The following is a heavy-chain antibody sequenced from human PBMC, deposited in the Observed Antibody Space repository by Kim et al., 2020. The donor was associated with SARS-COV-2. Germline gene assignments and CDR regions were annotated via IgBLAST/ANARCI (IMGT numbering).Heavy chain of an antibody. Sequence: SETLSLTCTLSVSSIISSSYYWGWIRQPPGKQLEWIGSNYYSGSTHYNPSLKSRVTISVDTSKNQFSLKLSSVTAADTAVYYCARREYYYGSGSYGWGPGTLVTVS. CDR1: VSSIISSSYY. CDR3: ARREYYYGSGSYG. D-gene: IGHD3-10*01. CDR2: NYYSGST. V-gene: IGHV4-39*01. J-gene: IGHJ4*02.